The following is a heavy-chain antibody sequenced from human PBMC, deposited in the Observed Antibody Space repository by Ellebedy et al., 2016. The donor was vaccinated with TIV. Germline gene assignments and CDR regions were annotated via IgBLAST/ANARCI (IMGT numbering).Heavy chain of an antibody. CDR2: LSSSGST. J-gene: IGHJ6*03. Sequence: SETLSLTXSLSGGSINSYYWSWIRQPPGKGLKWIGYLSSSGSTNYNPSLNGRATISVDTSKNQVSLKVTSVTAADTAVYNCARLTSGDFYPYYYYMDVWGKGTTVTVSS. CDR3: ARLTSGDFYPYYYYMDV. CDR1: GGSINSYY. V-gene: IGHV4-59*01. D-gene: IGHD1-26*01.